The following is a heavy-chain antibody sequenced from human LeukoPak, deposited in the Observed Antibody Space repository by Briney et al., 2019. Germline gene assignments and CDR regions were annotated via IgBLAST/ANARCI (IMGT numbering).Heavy chain of an antibody. CDR2: INPNSGGT. Sequence: ASAKVSCKASGYTFTGYYMHWVRQAPGQGLEWMGWINPNSGGTNYAQKFQGRVTMTRDTSISTAYMELRRLRSDDTAVYYCARVFSGFSPKGAFNIWGQGTMVTVSS. V-gene: IGHV1-2*02. J-gene: IGHJ3*02. D-gene: IGHD2-21*01. CDR1: GYTFTGYY. CDR3: ARVFSGFSPKGAFNI.